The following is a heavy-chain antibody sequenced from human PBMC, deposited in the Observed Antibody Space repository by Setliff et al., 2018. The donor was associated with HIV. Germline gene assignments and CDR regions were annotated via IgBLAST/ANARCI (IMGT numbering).Heavy chain of an antibody. Sequence: SETLSLTCTVSGGSIRNEDYFWSWIQQPAGKGLEWIGRFYTSGSTNYNPPFKSRVTISEGTSENQFSLKLTSVTAADTAIYYCARGGGRVVRGLIGMYYFDYWGQGILVTVPQ. J-gene: IGHJ4*02. CDR3: ARGGGRVVRGLIGMYYFDY. CDR2: FYTSGST. V-gene: IGHV4-61*02. CDR1: GGSIRNEDYF. D-gene: IGHD3-10*01.